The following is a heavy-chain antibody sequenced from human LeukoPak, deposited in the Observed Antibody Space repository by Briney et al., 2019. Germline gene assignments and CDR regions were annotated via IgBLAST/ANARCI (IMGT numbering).Heavy chain of an antibody. V-gene: IGHV4-34*01. CDR2: INHSGST. CDR1: GGSFSGYY. Sequence: SETLSLTCAVYGGSFSGYYWSWIRQPPGKGLEWIGEINHSGSTNYNPSLKSRVTLSVDTSKNQVSLKLRSVTAADTAVYYCARDYGGSAFDIWGQGTMVTVSS. CDR3: ARDYGGSAFDI. D-gene: IGHD4-23*01. J-gene: IGHJ3*02.